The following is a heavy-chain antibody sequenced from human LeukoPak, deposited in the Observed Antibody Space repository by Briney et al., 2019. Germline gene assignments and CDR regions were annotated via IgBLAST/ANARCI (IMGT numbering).Heavy chain of an antibody. V-gene: IGHV1-2*06. Sequence: ASVKVSCKASGYTFTGYYVHWVRQAPGQGLEWMGRINPNSGDTNYAQKFQGRVTMTRDTSISTAYMELSRLRSDDTAVYYCARSGPTSSYLSVVDYWGQGTLVTVSS. CDR2: INPNSGDT. J-gene: IGHJ4*02. D-gene: IGHD2-2*01. CDR3: ARSGPTSSYLSVVDY. CDR1: GYTFTGYY.